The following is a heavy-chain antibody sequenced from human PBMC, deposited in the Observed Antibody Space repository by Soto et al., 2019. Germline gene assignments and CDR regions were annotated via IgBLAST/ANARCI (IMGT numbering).Heavy chain of an antibody. CDR2: VIPVRGTS. CDR3: ARHSEVETTYYHPLEV. V-gene: IGHV1-69*01. J-gene: IGHJ6*02. D-gene: IGHD2-21*02. CDR1: GGGFSNYA. Sequence: QVQLVQSGAEVKNPGSSVKVSCKTSGGGFSNYAFSWVRQAPGQGLEWVGGVIPVRGTSNYAQKFQGTAMVTADEATRTVYMEVSRLRFEDTAVYYCARHSEVETTYYHPLEVWGQGPTVIVSS.